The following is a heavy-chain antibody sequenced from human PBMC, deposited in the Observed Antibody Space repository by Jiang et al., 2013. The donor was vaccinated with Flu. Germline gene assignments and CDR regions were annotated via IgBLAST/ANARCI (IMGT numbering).Heavy chain of an antibody. V-gene: IGHV3-11*01. Sequence: LVKPGGSLRLSCEASGFTFSDFYVGWIRQSPGKGLEWLSHISSSGSSIHYADSVQGRFTIYRDNARNTVYLQMNSLRVEDTAFYYCARCGTAATRSRTFDSWGHGTLVTVSS. J-gene: IGHJ4*01. CDR2: ISSSGSSI. CDR1: GFTFSDFY. CDR3: ARCGTAATRSRTFDS. D-gene: IGHD6-25*01.